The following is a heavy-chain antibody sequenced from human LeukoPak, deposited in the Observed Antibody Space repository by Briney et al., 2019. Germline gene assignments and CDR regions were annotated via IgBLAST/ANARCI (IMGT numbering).Heavy chain of an antibody. D-gene: IGHD2-2*01. CDR1: GGSFSGYY. J-gene: IGHJ6*02. CDR3: ARIPGSSTSSTIKYYHYGMDV. Sequence: SETLSLTCAVYGGSFSGYYWSWIRQPPGKGLEWIGEINHSGSTNYNPSLKSRVTISVDTSKNQFSLKLSSVTAADTAVYYCARIPGSSTSSTIKYYHYGMDVWGQGTRSPSP. CDR2: INHSGST. V-gene: IGHV4-34*01.